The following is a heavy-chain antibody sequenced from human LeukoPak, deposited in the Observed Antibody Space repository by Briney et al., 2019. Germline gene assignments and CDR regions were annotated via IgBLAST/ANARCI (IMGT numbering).Heavy chain of an antibody. CDR1: GFTFSSYA. V-gene: IGHV3-23*01. Sequence: TGGSLRLSCAASGFTFSSYAMSWVRQAPRKGLEWVSVISARGSVYYPDSVKGRFTISRDNSKNTVYLQMNSLRAEDTAVYYCAELGITMIGGVWGKGTTVTISS. J-gene: IGHJ6*04. CDR3: AELGITMIGGV. CDR2: ISARGSV. D-gene: IGHD3-10*02.